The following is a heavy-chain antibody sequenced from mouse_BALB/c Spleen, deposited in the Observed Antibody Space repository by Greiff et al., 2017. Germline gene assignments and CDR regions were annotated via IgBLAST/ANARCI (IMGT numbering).Heavy chain of an antibody. CDR1: GFSLTSYD. V-gene: IGHV2-9-2*01. J-gene: IGHJ1*01. D-gene: IGHD4-1*01. CDR3: ARHEGLTGYWYFDV. Sequence: QVQLKESGPGLVAPSQSLSITCTVSGFSLTSYDISWIRQPPGKGLEWLGVIWTGGGTNYNSAFMSRLSISKDNSKSQVFLKMNSLQTDDTAMYYCARHEGLTGYWYFDVWGAGTTVTVSS. CDR2: IWTGGGT.